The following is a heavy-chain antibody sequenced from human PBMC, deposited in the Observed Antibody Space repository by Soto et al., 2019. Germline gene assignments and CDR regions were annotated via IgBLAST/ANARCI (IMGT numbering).Heavy chain of an antibody. J-gene: IGHJ6*01. D-gene: IGHD2-15*01. CDR3: ARHGSVMVVAATPDYYYGMDV. CDR1: VGSISISSYY. V-gene: IGHV4-39*01. CDR2: IYYSGST. Sequence: SETLSVTCTFSVGSISISSYYWGWIRQPPGKGLESIGSIYYSGSTYYNPSLKSRVTISVDTSKNQFSLKLSSVTAADTAVYYCARHGSVMVVAATPDYYYGMDVWGQGTTVTVSS.